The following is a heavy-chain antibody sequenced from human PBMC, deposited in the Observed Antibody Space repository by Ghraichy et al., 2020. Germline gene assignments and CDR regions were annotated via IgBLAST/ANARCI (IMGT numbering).Heavy chain of an antibody. V-gene: IGHV4-39*02. D-gene: IGHD1-26*01. CDR1: GGSISSSSYY. J-gene: IGHJ6*02. Sequence: ESLNISCTVSGGSISSSSYYWGWIRQSPGKGLEWIGRIYYNGRSYYNPSLESRVTISVDTSKNQFSLNLTSVTAADTAVYYCVRDGGTYFYSVDVWGQGATVTVSS. CDR3: VRDGGTYFYSVDV. CDR2: IYYNGRS.